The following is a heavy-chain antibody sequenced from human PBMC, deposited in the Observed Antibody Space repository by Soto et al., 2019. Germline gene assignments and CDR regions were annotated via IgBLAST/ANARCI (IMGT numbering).Heavy chain of an antibody. J-gene: IGHJ4*02. CDR1: GYTFTSYG. V-gene: IGHV1-18*01. CDR3: ARDLAITICGVAMGY. CDR2: ISAYNGNT. D-gene: IGHD3-3*01. Sequence: ASVKVSCKASGYTFTSYGISWVRQAPGQGLEWMGWISAYNGNTNYAQKLQGRVTMTTDTSTSTAYMELRSLRSDDTDVYYCARDLAITICGVAMGYWGQGNRVTVYS.